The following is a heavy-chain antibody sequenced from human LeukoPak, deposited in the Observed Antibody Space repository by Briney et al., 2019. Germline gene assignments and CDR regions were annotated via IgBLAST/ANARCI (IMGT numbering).Heavy chain of an antibody. CDR1: GRSFSGYY. V-gene: IGHV4-34*01. CDR2: INHSGST. J-gene: IGHJ5*02. CDR3: ATSGGPLNWFDP. Sequence: SETLSLTCAVYGRSFSGYYWGWIRQSPGKGLEWIGEINHSGSTNYNPSLKSRVTISIDTSKNQFSLKLSSVTAADTAVYYCATSGGPLNWFDPWGQGTLVTVSS.